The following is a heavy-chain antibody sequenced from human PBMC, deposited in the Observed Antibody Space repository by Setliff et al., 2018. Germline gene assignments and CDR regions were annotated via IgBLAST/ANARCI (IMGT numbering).Heavy chain of an antibody. D-gene: IGHD1-1*01. CDR1: GASISSGTYY. J-gene: IGHJ4*02. CDR3: ARTGTYRYFDY. Sequence: PSETLSLTCTVSGASISSGTYYWAWIRQPPGKGLEWIGRIHYRATTYSNASLASRLTISVDTAKNQFSLKLTSVTAADTAVYYCARTGTYRYFDYWGQGTRVTVSS. V-gene: IGHV4-39*01. CDR2: IHYRATT.